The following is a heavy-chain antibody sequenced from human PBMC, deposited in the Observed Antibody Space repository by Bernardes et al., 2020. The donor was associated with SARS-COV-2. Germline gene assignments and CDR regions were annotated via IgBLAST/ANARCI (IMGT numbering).Heavy chain of an antibody. CDR2: IYPGDSDT. CDR1: GYTFSDYW. J-gene: IGHJ6*02. V-gene: IGHV5-51*01. Sequence: SFPASGYTFSDYWIVWVRQMPGKGLEWMGIIYPGDSDTRYSPSFQGQVTISADKSISTAYVSWSRLKASDTAMYYCARLGTLGVPGERTNNGMDVWGQGTTVNVSS. D-gene: IGHD7-27*01. CDR3: ARLGTLGVPGERTNNGMDV.